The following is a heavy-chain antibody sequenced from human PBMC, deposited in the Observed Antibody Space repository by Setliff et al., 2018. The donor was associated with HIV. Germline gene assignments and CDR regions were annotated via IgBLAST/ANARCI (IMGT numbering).Heavy chain of an antibody. D-gene: IGHD3-22*01. Sequence: PGGSLRLSCTVSGFTFSNYCMNWVRQAPGKGLEWVSYISSSSSTIYYADSVKGRFTISRDNAKNSLFLQMNSLRAEDTAVYYCARRGSSNFDSSRWFYYGLDVWGQGTTVTVSS. CDR2: ISSSSSTI. CDR1: GFTFSNYC. CDR3: ARRGSSNFDSSRWFYYGLDV. J-gene: IGHJ6*02. V-gene: IGHV3-48*01.